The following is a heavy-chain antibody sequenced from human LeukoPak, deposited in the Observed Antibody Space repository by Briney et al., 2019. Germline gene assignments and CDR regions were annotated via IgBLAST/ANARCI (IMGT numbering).Heavy chain of an antibody. V-gene: IGHV4-59*01. CDR2: IYYTGST. D-gene: IGHD6-19*01. CDR3: ARDPYTSGYYASFDP. Sequence: PSETLSLTCTVSAGSIGSSYWHWIRQAPGKGLEWIGYIYYTGSTTYNPSLKSRITMSVDTSKNRFSLKMWSVTAADTAVYYCARDPYTSGYYASFDPWGQGTLVTVSS. CDR1: AGSIGSSY. J-gene: IGHJ5*02.